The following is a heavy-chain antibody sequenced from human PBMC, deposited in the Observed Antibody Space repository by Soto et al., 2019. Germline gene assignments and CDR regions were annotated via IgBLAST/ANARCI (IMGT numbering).Heavy chain of an antibody. CDR3: ARDTHAKRQGMDV. D-gene: IGHD2-15*01. CDR2: IYSGVIT. CDR1: VFTVISNY. J-gene: IGHJ6*02. Sequence: VVSLTLSCPSSVFTVISNYMSWFLQAPVKGLEWVSFIYSGVITYYADSVRGRVTISRDNSKNTLYLQMKSLRAEETAGYYCARDTHAKRQGMDVWGQGPTVNVSS. V-gene: IGHV3-53*01.